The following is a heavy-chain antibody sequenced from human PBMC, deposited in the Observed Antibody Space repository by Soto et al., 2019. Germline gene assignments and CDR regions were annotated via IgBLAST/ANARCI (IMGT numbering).Heavy chain of an antibody. CDR1: GGTFSSYA. V-gene: IGHV1-69*01. J-gene: IGHJ6*02. Sequence: QVQLVQSGAEVKKPGSSVKVSCKASGGTFSSYAISWVRQAPGQGLEWMGGIIPIFGTANYAQKFQGRVTITAEESTTTAYLELSSMRSDETAAYYCAIFQNGYVPYYYYYYGMDVWGQGTTVTVSS. CDR2: IIPIFGTA. D-gene: IGHD5-12*01. CDR3: AIFQNGYVPYYYYYYGMDV.